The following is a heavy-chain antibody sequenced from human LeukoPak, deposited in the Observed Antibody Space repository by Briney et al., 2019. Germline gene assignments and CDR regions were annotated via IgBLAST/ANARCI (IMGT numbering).Heavy chain of an antibody. CDR3: AKAPNYYDSSGYYYFDY. D-gene: IGHD3-22*01. J-gene: IGHJ4*02. CDR1: GFTFSSYA. Sequence: GVSPRLSCAASGFTFSSYAMSWVRQAPGKGLEWVSAISGSGGSTYYADSVKGRFTISRDNSKNTLYLQMNSLRAEDTAVYYCAKAPNYYDSSGYYYFDYWGQGTLVTVSS. V-gene: IGHV3-23*01. CDR2: ISGSGGST.